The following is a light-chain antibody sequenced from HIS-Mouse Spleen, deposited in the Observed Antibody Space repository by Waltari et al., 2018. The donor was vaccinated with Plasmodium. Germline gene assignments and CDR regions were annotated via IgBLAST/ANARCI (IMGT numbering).Light chain of an antibody. CDR2: DVS. Sequence: QSALTQPASVSGSPGQSITISCTGTSSDVGGYNYVSWYQQHPGKAPKLMIYDVSNRSYGVSNRFSGSTSVNTASLTISGLQAEDEADYYCSSYTSSSTVFGGGTKLTVL. CDR3: SSYTSSSTV. CDR1: SSDVGGYNY. J-gene: IGLJ2*01. V-gene: IGLV2-14*03.